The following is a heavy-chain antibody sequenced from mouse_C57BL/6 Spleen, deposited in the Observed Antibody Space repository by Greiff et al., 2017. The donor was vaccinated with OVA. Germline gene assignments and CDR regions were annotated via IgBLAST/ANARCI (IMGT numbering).Heavy chain of an antibody. CDR3: SRDLDEYGPWFAY. J-gene: IGHJ3*01. Sequence: EVQLQESGPGLVQPSQSLSLTCSVTGYSITSGYYWNWIRQFPGNKLEWMGYISYDGSNNYNPSLKNRISITRDTSKNQFFLKLNSVTTEDTATYYCSRDLDEYGPWFAYWGQGTLVTVSA. D-gene: IGHD1-2*01. CDR2: ISYDGSN. CDR1: GYSITSGYY. V-gene: IGHV3-6*01.